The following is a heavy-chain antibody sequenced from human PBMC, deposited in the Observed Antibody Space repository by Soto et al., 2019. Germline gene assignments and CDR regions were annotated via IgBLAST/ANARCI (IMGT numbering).Heavy chain of an antibody. Sequence: GSSLKVSCKASGGTFSSYAISWVRQAPGQGLEWMGGIIPIFGTANYAQKFQGRVTITADESTSTAYMELSSLRSEDTAVYYCASCIAARPGWFDPWGQGTLVTVS. J-gene: IGHJ5*02. CDR2: IIPIFGTA. CDR1: GGTFSSYA. CDR3: ASCIAARPGWFDP. V-gene: IGHV1-69*13. D-gene: IGHD6-6*01.